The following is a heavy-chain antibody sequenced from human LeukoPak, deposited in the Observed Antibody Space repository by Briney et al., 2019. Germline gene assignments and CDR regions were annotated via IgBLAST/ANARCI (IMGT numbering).Heavy chain of an antibody. CDR2: ISGSGGST. Sequence: GGSLRLSCAASGFTFSSYAMSWVRQAPGKGVEWVSAISGSGGSTYYADSVKGRFTISRDNSKNTLYLQMNSLRAEDTAVYYCAKRIVATIGYFDYWSQGTLVTVSS. J-gene: IGHJ4*02. V-gene: IGHV3-23*01. CDR1: GFTFSSYA. CDR3: AKRIVATIGYFDY. D-gene: IGHD5-12*01.